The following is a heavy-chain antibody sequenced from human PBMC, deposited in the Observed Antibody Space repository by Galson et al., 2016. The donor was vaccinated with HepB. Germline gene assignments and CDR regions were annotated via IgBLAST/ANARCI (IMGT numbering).Heavy chain of an antibody. D-gene: IGHD3-16*01. CDR3: ARWGMGETRYYFYGMDV. CDR1: GYPFMDFG. Sequence: SVKVSCKASGYPFMDFGVNWVRQAPGQGLEWMGGTSLYNGHTTYAQKFQDRVTMTIDTSTTTAYMELRSLRSDDTAVYFCARWGMGETRYYFYGMDVWDQGTTIIVSS. J-gene: IGHJ6*02. V-gene: IGHV1-18*01. CDR2: TSLYNGHT.